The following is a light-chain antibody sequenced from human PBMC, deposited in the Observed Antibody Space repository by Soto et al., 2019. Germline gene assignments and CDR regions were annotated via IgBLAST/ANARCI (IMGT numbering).Light chain of an antibody. V-gene: IGKV1-6*02. CDR1: QGIRNE. CDR2: PAS. CDR3: LQYYSFPLT. Sequence: AIQMTQSPSSLSASVGDRVTITCRASQGIRNELVWSQQKPGKAPKLLIYPASSLQSGVPSRFRGSGTGTDFTLSISSLQTEDFATYYCLQYYSFPLTFGQGTKLEIK. J-gene: IGKJ2*01.